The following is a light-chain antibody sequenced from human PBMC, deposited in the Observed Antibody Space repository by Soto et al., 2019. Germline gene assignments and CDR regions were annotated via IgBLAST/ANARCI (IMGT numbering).Light chain of an antibody. CDR2: EGG. V-gene: IGLV2-23*03. Sequence: QSALTQPASVSGSPGQSITISCTGTSRDIGGYNLVSWYQQHPGKAPKLIIYEGGKRPSGIPNRFSASKSANTASLTISGLQAEDEADYYCCSYAGFSTVVFGTGTKLTVL. J-gene: IGLJ1*01. CDR1: SRDIGGYNL. CDR3: CSYAGFSTVV.